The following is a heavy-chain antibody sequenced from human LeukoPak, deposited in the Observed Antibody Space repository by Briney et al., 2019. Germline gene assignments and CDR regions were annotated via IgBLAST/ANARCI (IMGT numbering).Heavy chain of an antibody. Sequence: PGGSLRLSCAASGFTFSGYSMNWVRQAPGKGLEWVSSISSGSSYIYYADSVKGRFTISRDNAKNSLYLQMNSLRAEDTAVYYCARGSITSYLTDYWGQGTLVTVSS. CDR3: ARGSITSYLTDY. J-gene: IGHJ4*02. D-gene: IGHD3-16*01. CDR1: GFTFSGYS. V-gene: IGHV3-21*01. CDR2: ISSGSSYI.